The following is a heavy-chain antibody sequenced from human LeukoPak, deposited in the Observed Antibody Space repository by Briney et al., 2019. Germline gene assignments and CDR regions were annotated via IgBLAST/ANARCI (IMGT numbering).Heavy chain of an antibody. CDR3: ATHRYDFWSPGGIWFDP. D-gene: IGHD3-3*01. J-gene: IGHJ5*02. CDR1: GYSFTSYW. V-gene: IGHV5-51*01. CDR2: IYPGDSDT. Sequence: GESLKISCKGSGYSFTSYWIGWVRQMPGKGLEWMGIIYPGDSDTRYSPSFQGQVTISADKSISTAYLQWSSLKASDTAMYYCATHRYDFWSPGGIWFDPWGQGTLVTVSS.